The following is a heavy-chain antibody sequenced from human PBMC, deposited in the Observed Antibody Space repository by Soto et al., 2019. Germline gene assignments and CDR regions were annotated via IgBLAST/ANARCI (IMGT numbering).Heavy chain of an antibody. Sequence: GGSLRLSCVASGFPFNTYSMNWVRQAPGKGLEWVSSITPSGDIYYADSVKGRFTISRDNSKSSLSLQMNSLRAEDTAVYYCAREKTTWPLAYGMDVWGQGTTVTVSS. CDR3: AREKTTWPLAYGMDV. J-gene: IGHJ6*02. D-gene: IGHD4-17*01. V-gene: IGHV3-21*01. CDR2: ITPSGDI. CDR1: GFPFNTYS.